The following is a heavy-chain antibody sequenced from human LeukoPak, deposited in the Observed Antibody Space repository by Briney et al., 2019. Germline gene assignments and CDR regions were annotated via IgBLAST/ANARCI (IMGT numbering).Heavy chain of an antibody. V-gene: IGHV4-34*01. D-gene: IGHD2-15*01. CDR3: ARSRGGRPPAEYFQH. CDR2: INHSGST. Sequence: SETLSLTCAVYGGSFSGYSCTWIRQPPGKVLEWIGEINHSGSTNYNPSLKSRVTISLDTSKNQFSLKLSSVTAADTAVYYCARSRGGRPPAEYFQHWGQGTPVTVSS. CDR1: GGSFSGYS. J-gene: IGHJ1*01.